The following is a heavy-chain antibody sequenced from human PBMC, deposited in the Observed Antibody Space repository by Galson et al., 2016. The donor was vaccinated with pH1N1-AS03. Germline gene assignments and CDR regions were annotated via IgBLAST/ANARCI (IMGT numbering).Heavy chain of an antibody. Sequence: SLRLSCAAAGFTFSSYAMFWVRQAPGKGLENVSAISGNGVSTYYANSVKGKFTISRDNSKNTLYLQMGSLRPEDMAVYYCARGPVSYANYWFPPPDYWGQGTLVTVSS. V-gene: IGHV3-64*01. D-gene: IGHD4/OR15-4a*01. CDR3: ARGPVSYANYWFPPPDY. CDR2: ISGNGVST. CDR1: GFTFSSYA. J-gene: IGHJ4*02.